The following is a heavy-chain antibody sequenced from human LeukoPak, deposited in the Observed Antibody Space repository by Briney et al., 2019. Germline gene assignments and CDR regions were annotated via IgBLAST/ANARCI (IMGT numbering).Heavy chain of an antibody. CDR2: ISGSGGSI. D-gene: IGHD5-24*01. CDR1: GFTFSFYA. J-gene: IGHJ4*02. Sequence: GGSLRLSCAASGFTFSFYAMSWVRQAPGKGLEWVSGISGSGGSIRYADSVKGRFIISRDNSKNTLYLQMNSLRAEDTAVYYCAKGGDGYNYYFDYWGQGTLVTVSS. CDR3: AKGGDGYNYYFDY. V-gene: IGHV3-23*01.